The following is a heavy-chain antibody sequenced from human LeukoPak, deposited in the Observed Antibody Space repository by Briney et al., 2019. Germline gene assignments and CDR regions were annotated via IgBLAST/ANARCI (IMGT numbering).Heavy chain of an antibody. CDR3: ARAGWYRWDY. CDR2: ISYDGSNK. J-gene: IGHJ4*02. CDR1: GFTFSSYA. V-gene: IGHV3-30-3*01. Sequence: GGSLRLSCAASGFTFSSYAMHWVRQAPGKGLEWVAVISYDGSNKYYADSVKGRFTISRDNAKNTLYLQMNTLRVEDTAVYYCARAGWYRWDYWGQGALVTVSS. D-gene: IGHD6-19*01.